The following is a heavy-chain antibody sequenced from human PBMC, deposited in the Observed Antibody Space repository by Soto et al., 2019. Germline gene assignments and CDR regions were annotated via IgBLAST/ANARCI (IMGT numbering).Heavy chain of an antibody. J-gene: IGHJ4*02. CDR1: GGSISSGGYY. Sequence: SETLSLTCKFSGGSISSGGYYWSWNSQHPGNGLEWIGYIYYSGSTYYTPSLKSRVTISVDTSKNQFSLKLSSVTAADTAVYYCARGKQWLVRRDKSPYYFDYWGQGTLVTVSS. CDR3: ARGKQWLVRRDKSPYYFDY. V-gene: IGHV4-31*03. D-gene: IGHD6-19*01. CDR2: IYYSGST.